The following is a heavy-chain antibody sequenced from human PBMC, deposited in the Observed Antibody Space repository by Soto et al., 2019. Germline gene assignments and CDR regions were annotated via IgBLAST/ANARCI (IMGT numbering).Heavy chain of an antibody. CDR1: GYTFVSQT. D-gene: IGHD6-19*01. CDR2: INPGTGKT. J-gene: IGHJ3*01. Sequence: QVQLVQAGAEAKKPGASVTASCKASGYTFVSQTLHWVRQAPRQGLEWVGSINPGTGKTKYSQKLQGRVTIISAAGATTMSMELRILTSADTAVYFCAKGFISGWNYDALQVWGQGTMVTVS. CDR3: AKGFISGWNYDALQV. V-gene: IGHV1-3*01.